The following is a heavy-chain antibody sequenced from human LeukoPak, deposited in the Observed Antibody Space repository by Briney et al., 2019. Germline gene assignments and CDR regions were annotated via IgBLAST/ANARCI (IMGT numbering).Heavy chain of an antibody. V-gene: IGHV3-30*02. CDR3: AKVDYYDSSGNYPNWFDP. CDR2: IRHDGSKK. D-gene: IGHD3-22*01. Sequence: GGSLRLSCAASGFTFSNYGIHWVRQPPGKGLEWVAFIRHDGSKKYYADSVKGRFTISRDNSRNTLYLQMNSLRAEDTAVYYCAKVDYYDSSGNYPNWFDPWGQGTLVTVSS. CDR1: GFTFSNYG. J-gene: IGHJ5*02.